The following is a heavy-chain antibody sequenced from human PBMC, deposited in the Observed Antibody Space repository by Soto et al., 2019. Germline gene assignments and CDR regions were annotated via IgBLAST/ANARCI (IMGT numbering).Heavy chain of an antibody. CDR3: ARGRPTWSGFYIDY. D-gene: IGHD3-3*01. J-gene: IGHJ4*02. CDR2: IGTVGDT. V-gene: IGHV3-13*01. CDR1: GVTFSSYA. Sequence: PGGSLRLSCAASGVTFSSYAMNWVRQAPGKGLEWVSGIGTVGDTHYADSVKGRFTISRENDKNSLYLEMNSLRAEDTAVYFCARGRPTWSGFYIDYWGQGSLVTVSS.